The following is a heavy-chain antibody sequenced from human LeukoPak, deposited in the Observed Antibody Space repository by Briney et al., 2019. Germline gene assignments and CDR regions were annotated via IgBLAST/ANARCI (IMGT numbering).Heavy chain of an antibody. D-gene: IGHD4-17*01. CDR3: ARGGATVTDY. V-gene: IGHV4-31*01. CDR1: GGSISDDGYY. Sequence: SQTLSLTCTVSGGSISDDGYYWSWIRQLPGKGLEWIGHIYYGGTTEYNPSLESPITISVSTSKTQFSLKLNSVTAADTAVYYCARGGATVTDYWGQGNLVTVSS. J-gene: IGHJ4*02. CDR2: IYYGGTT.